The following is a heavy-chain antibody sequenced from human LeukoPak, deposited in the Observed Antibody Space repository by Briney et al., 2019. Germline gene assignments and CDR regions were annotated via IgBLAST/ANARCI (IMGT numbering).Heavy chain of an antibody. J-gene: IGHJ4*02. CDR2: IRYDGTSQ. CDR3: AKVGSGWYQIDY. Sequence: GGSLRLSCATSGFTLSIYGMHWVRQAPGKGLEWVAFIRYDGTSQYYADSVKGRFTISRDNSKNTLYLQMNSLRTEDTAVYYRAKVGSGWYQIDYWGQGTPVTVSS. CDR1: GFTLSIYG. V-gene: IGHV3-30*02. D-gene: IGHD6-19*01.